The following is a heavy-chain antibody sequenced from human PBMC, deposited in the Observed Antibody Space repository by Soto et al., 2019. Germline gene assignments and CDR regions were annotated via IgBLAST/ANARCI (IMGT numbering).Heavy chain of an antibody. V-gene: IGHV1-69*13. D-gene: IGHD6-13*01. CDR2: IIPIFGTA. J-gene: IGHJ4*02. Sequence: SVKVSCKASGGTFSSYGISWVRQAPGQGLEWMGGIIPIFGTANYAQKFQGRVTITADESTSTAYMELSSLRSEDTAVYYCARTAFIAAAGPEYWGQGTLFTASS. CDR3: ARTAFIAAAGPEY. CDR1: GGTFSSYG.